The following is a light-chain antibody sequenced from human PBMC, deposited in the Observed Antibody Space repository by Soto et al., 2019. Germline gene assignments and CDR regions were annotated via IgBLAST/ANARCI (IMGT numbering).Light chain of an antibody. Sequence: EIVMTPSPATLSVSPGERATLSCWASQSVNSHLAWYQHKPGQAPRLLIYGASSRATGIPDRFSGSGSGTDFTLTISRLEPEDFAVYYCQQYGSSITFGQGTRLEI. V-gene: IGKV3-20*01. CDR3: QQYGSSIT. J-gene: IGKJ5*01. CDR1: QSVNSH. CDR2: GAS.